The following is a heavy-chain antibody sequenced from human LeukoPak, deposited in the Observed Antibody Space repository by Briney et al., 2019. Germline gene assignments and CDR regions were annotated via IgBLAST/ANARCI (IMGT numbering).Heavy chain of an antibody. Sequence: GGSLRLSCVASGFSFNDYSMNWVRQAPGKGLEWISYITSSSSSIYYADSVKGRFTISRDNAKNSLYLQMNRLRAEDTAVYYCAGGGRVTRFDYWGQGTLVSVSS. CDR3: AGGGRVTRFDY. J-gene: IGHJ4*02. D-gene: IGHD2-15*01. CDR2: ITSSSSSI. V-gene: IGHV3-48*01. CDR1: GFSFNDYS.